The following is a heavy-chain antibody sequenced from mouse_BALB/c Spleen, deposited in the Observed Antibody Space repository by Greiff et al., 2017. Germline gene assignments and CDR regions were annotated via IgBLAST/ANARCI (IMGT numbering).Heavy chain of an antibody. CDR1: GYSFTGYY. J-gene: IGHJ3*01. CDR3: ARERATVAWFAY. V-gene: IGHV1-31*01. CDR2: INPDNGAT. D-gene: IGHD1-1*01. Sequence: EVQLLESGPELVKPGASVKISCKASGYSFTGYYMHWVKQSPVKSLEWIGRINPDNGATSSNQNFKDKASLTVDKSSSTAYIELHSLTSEDSAVYYSARERATVAWFAYWGQGTLVTVSA.